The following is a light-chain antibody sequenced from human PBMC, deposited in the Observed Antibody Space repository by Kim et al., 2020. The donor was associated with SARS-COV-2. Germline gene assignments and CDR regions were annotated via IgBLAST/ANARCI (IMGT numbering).Light chain of an antibody. Sequence: VSTRQTATLPCSGDQLGHKFVSWFQKKPGQSPVLGIHEDNKPPSGIPERFSGSNSGNTATLTISGTQAMDEADYYCQAWDSSTAAFGGGTKVTVL. V-gene: IGLV3-1*01. CDR3: QAWDSSTAA. CDR1: QLGHKF. CDR2: EDN. J-gene: IGLJ2*01.